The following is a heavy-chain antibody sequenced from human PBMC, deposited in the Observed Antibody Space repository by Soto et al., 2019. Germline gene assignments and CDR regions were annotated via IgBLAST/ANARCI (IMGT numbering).Heavy chain of an antibody. Sequence: SETLSLTCTVSGDSISSYYWSWIRRPPGKGLEWIGFVYSNGTTGYSRSLRSRVTMSVDTSTNQFSLNLKSVTAADSPVYYCARTPLIWGQGILVTSPQ. D-gene: IGHD2-15*01. V-gene: IGHV4-59*01. CDR3: ARTPLI. CDR1: GDSISSYY. J-gene: IGHJ4*02. CDR2: VYSNGTT.